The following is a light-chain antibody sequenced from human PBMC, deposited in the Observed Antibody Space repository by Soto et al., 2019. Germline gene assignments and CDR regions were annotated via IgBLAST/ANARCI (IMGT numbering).Light chain of an antibody. V-gene: IGLV2-14*01. Sequence: QSVLTQPASVSGSPGQSITISCTGTSSDVGGYDYVSWYQQYPGKAPKLIIYEVTNRPSGVSTRFSGSKSGNTASLTISGLQAEDEADYYCSSYAGSITLYVFXSGTKV. CDR3: SSYAGSITLYV. CDR1: SSDVGGYDY. CDR2: EVT. J-gene: IGLJ1*01.